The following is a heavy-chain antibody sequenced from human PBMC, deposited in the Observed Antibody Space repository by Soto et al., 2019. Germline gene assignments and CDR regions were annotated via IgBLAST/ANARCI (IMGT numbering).Heavy chain of an antibody. D-gene: IGHD3-16*01. J-gene: IGHJ6*02. Sequence: GSLRLSCAASGFTFSSYEMNWVRQAPGKGLEWVSYISSSGSTIYYADSVKGRFTISRDNAKNSLYLQMNSLRAEDTAVYYCARDYGYGMDVWGQGTTVTVSS. CDR2: ISSSGSTI. V-gene: IGHV3-48*03. CDR1: GFTFSSYE. CDR3: ARDYGYGMDV.